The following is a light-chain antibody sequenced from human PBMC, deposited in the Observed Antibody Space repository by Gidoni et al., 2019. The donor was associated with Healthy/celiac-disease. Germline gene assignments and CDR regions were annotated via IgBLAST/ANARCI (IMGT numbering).Light chain of an antibody. CDR3: QQSYSTPFT. J-gene: IGKJ3*01. CDR1: QSISSY. V-gene: IGKV1-39*01. CDR2: AAS. Sequence: DIQMTQSPSSLSASVGDRVTITCRASQSISSYLNWYQQKPGKAPKLLIYAASSLQSGVPSRFSGSGSGPVFPLTISRLQPDVFATYYCQQSYSTPFTFGPGTKVEIK.